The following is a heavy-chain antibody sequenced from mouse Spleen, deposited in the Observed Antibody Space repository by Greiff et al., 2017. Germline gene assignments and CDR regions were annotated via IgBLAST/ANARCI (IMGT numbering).Heavy chain of an antibody. Sequence: QVQLQQSGAELVRPGTSVKVSCKASGYAFTNYLIEWVKQRPGQGLEWIGVINPGSGGTNYNEKFKGKATLTADKSSSTAYMQLSSLTSEDSAVYFCARSGGRADAYWGQGTLVTVSA. CDR3: ARSGGRADAY. CDR2: INPGSGGT. D-gene: IGHD3-2*02. J-gene: IGHJ3*01. V-gene: IGHV1-54*01. CDR1: GYAFTNYL.